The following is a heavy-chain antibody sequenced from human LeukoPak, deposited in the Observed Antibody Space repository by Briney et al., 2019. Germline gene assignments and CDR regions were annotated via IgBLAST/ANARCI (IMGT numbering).Heavy chain of an antibody. D-gene: IGHD6-19*01. CDR2: ISDRDGST. CDR3: ARDLSGYSSGWYRSWFDP. J-gene: IGHJ5*02. V-gene: IGHV3-23*01. CDR1: GFTFSSYA. Sequence: GGSLRLSCAASGFTFSSYAMSWVRQAPGKGLQWVSSISDRDGSTYYADSVKGRFTISRDNSKNTLYLQMSRLRSDDTAVYYCARDLSGYSSGWYRSWFDPWGQGTLVTVSS.